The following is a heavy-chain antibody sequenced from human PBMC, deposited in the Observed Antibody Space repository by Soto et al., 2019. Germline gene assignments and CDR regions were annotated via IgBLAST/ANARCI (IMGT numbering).Heavy chain of an antibody. Sequence: ASVKVSCKASGYTFTGYYMHWVRQAPGQGLEWMGWINPNSGGTNYAQKFQGRVTMTRDTYISTAYMELSRLRSDDTAVYYCERDRDGYKYVDWGQGTLVTVSS. J-gene: IGHJ4*02. V-gene: IGHV1-2*02. CDR1: GYTFTGYY. CDR2: INPNSGGT. D-gene: IGHD5-12*01. CDR3: ERDRDGYKYVD.